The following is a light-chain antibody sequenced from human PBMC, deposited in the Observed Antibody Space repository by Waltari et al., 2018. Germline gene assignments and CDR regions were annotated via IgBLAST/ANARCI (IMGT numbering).Light chain of an antibody. Sequence: SYELTQPPSVSVSPGQKARITSPGDALPKKYAYSYQQKPGQAPVLVIYKDSERPSGIPERFSGSSSGTTVTLTISGVQAEDEADYYCQSADSSGTYVVFGGGTKLTVL. CDR1: ALPKKY. CDR2: KDS. J-gene: IGLJ2*01. V-gene: IGLV3-25*03. CDR3: QSADSSGTYVV.